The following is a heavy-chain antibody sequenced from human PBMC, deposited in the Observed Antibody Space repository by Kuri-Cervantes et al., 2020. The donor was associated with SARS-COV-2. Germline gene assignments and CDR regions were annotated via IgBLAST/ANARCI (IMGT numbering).Heavy chain of an antibody. D-gene: IGHD6-13*01. V-gene: IGHV4-61*05. CDR2: IYYSGST. J-gene: IGHJ4*02. Sequence: GSLRLSCTVSGGSISSSSYYWGWIRQPPGKGLEWIGYIYYSGSTNYNPSLKSRVTISVDTSKNQFSLKLSSVTAADTAVYYCASTYVGYSSSWYPGGDYWGQGNLVNVSS. CDR3: ASTYVGYSSSWYPGGDY. CDR1: GGSISSSSYY.